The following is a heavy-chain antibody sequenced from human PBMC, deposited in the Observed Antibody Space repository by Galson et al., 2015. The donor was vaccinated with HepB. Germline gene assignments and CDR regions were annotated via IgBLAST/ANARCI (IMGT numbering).Heavy chain of an antibody. CDR2: IKDGGEI. V-gene: IGHV3-23*01. CDR1: GFTFSSYT. J-gene: IGHJ3*02. CDR3: AKTDSTYIRRPLDS. Sequence: SLRLSCAASGFTFSSYTMTWVRQAPGKGLEWDSGIKDGGEIHHADSVEGRFTISRDNSKNTLCLQMNSLRAEDTAVYHCAKTDSTYIRRPLDSWGPGTMVTVSS. D-gene: IGHD2/OR15-2a*01.